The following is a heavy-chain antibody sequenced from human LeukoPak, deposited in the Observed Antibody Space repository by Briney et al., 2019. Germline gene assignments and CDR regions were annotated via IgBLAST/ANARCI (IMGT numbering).Heavy chain of an antibody. CDR3: ARLRDDSIAARTFDY. D-gene: IGHD6-6*01. V-gene: IGHV4-30-4*01. CDR1: GGSISSGDYY. Sequence: SETLSLTCTVSGGSISSGDYYWSWIRQPPGTGLEWIGYIYYSGSTYYNPSLKSRVTISVDTSKNQFSLKLSSVTAADTAVYYCARLRDDSIAARTFDYWGQGTLVTVST. CDR2: IYYSGST. J-gene: IGHJ4*02.